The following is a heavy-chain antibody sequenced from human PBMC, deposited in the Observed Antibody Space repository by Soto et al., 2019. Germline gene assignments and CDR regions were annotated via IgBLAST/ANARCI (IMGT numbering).Heavy chain of an antibody. CDR1: GYSFTSYW. CDR3: ARVYGDSDFPMDV. J-gene: IGHJ6*02. V-gene: IGHV5-10-1*01. Sequence: GESLKISCKGSGYSFTSYWISWVRQMPGKGLGWMGRIDPSDSYTNYSPSFQGHVTISADKSISTAYLQWSSLKASDTAMYYCARVYGDSDFPMDVWGQGTTVTVSS. CDR2: IDPSDSYT. D-gene: IGHD4-17*01.